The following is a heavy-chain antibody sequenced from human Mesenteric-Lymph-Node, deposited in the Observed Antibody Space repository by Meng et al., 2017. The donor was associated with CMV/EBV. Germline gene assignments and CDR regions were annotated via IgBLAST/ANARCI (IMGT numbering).Heavy chain of an antibody. CDR2: IDTKTGNP. CDR1: GYTFGSYG. D-gene: IGHD5-18*01. Sequence: SCKTSGYTFGSYGISWVRQAPGQGLELMGWIDTKTGNPTYAQGFTGRFVISLDTSVSTTYLQINGLKAEDTAVYYCARAWLRTGFDYWGQGTLVTVSS. J-gene: IGHJ4*02. V-gene: IGHV7-4-1*02. CDR3: ARAWLRTGFDY.